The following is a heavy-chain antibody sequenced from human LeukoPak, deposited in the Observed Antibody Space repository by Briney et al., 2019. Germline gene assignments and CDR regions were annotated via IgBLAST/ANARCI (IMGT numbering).Heavy chain of an antibody. V-gene: IGHV1-69*06. Sequence: ASVKVSCKASGGTFSSYAISRVRQAPGQGLEWMGGIIPIFGTANYAQKFQGRVTITADKSTSAAYMELSSLRSEDTAVYYCARAPVVPAAMLAFDIWGQGTMVTVSS. D-gene: IGHD2-2*01. CDR1: GGTFSSYA. CDR3: ARAPVVPAAMLAFDI. J-gene: IGHJ3*02. CDR2: IIPIFGTA.